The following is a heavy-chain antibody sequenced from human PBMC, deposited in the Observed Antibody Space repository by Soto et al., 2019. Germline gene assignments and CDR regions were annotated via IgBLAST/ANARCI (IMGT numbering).Heavy chain of an antibody. Sequence: LSLTCAVSGGSISSGGYSWSWIRQPPGKGLEWIGYIYHSGSTYYNPSLKSRVTISVDRSKNQFSLKLSSVTAADTAVYYCARANDSSGYYYFDYWGQGTLVTVSS. V-gene: IGHV4-30-2*01. CDR1: GGSISSGGYS. J-gene: IGHJ4*02. CDR2: IYHSGST. D-gene: IGHD3-22*01. CDR3: ARANDSSGYYYFDY.